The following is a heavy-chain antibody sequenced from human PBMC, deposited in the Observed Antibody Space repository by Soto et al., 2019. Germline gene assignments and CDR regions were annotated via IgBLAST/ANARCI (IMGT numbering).Heavy chain of an antibody. CDR1: GYSFTSYW. CDR3: ARVDSSGCSEY. Sequence: GESLKISCKGSGYSFTSYWIGWVRQMPGKGLECMGFIYPGDSDTTYSPSFQGHVTISADKYSSTAYLQWSSLKASDTAMYYCARVDSSGCSEYWGQGTLVTSPQ. CDR2: IYPGDSDT. J-gene: IGHJ4*02. V-gene: IGHV5-51*01. D-gene: IGHD6-25*01.